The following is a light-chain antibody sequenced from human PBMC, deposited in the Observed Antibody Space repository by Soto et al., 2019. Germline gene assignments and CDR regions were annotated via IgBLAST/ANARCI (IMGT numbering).Light chain of an antibody. V-gene: IGLV4-60*02. CDR3: ETWDSNTRV. Sequence: QSVLTQSSSASASLGSSVKLTCTLSSGHSSYIIAWHHQQPGKAPRYLMKLEGSGSYNKGSGVPDRFSGSSSGADRYLTISNLQFEDEANYYCETWDSNTRVFGGGPKLTVL. CDR2: LEGSGSY. CDR1: SGHSSYI. J-gene: IGLJ2*01.